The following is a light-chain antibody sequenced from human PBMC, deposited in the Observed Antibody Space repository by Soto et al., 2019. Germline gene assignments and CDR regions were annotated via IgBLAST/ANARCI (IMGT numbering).Light chain of an antibody. CDR2: DAS. J-gene: IGKJ1*01. CDR3: QHYNSDPWT. Sequence: DIEMTQSPSTLSASVGDRLTITCRASQTIRRWLAWYQQRPGKAPKVLIYDASTLESGVPARFSGSGSETEFTLTISSLQPEDSAPNYGQHYNSDPWTLAKGPRWKSN. V-gene: IGKV1-5*01. CDR1: QTIRRW.